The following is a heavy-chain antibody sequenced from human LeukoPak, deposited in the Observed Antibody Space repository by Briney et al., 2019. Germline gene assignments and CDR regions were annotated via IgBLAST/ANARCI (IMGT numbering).Heavy chain of an antibody. CDR3: AKTSKYFDY. J-gene: IGHJ4*02. CDR1: RFRFGSYA. Sequence: PGGSLRLSCAASRFRFGSYAMGWVRQAPGKRLEWVSTISDSGGYTYYAGSVKGRFTISRDNSRNTLYLQMNSLRVEDTAVYYCAKTSKYFDYWGQGTLVTVSS. V-gene: IGHV3-23*01. CDR2: ISDSGGYT.